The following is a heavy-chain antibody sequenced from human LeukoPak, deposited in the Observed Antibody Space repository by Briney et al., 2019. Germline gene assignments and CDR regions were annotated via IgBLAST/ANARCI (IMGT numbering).Heavy chain of an antibody. V-gene: IGHV3-30*04. J-gene: IGHJ4*02. CDR2: ILENGSYQ. D-gene: IGHD1-14*01. CDR3: ARVQGGGFRTADY. CDR1: GFTFSNYI. Sequence: GGSLRLSCAASGFTFSNYIMHWVRQAPGKGLDWVAVILENGSYQYYADPVKGRFTISRDNSKNTLFLQMNSLRDEDTAIYYCARVQGGGFRTADYWGQGTLVAVSS.